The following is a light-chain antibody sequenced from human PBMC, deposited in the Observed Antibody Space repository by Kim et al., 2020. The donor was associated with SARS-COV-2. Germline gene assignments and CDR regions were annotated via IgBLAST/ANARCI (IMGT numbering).Light chain of an antibody. J-gene: IGKJ5*01. V-gene: IGKV3-15*01. CDR2: GAS. CDR3: QQYNNMIT. CDR1: QSVSSD. Sequence: EIVMTQSPVTLSVSPGERATLSCRASQSVSSDLAWYQHKPGQAPRLLIYGASTRATGIPARFSGSGSGTEFTLTISSLQSEDFAVYYCQQYNNMITFGQGTRLEIK.